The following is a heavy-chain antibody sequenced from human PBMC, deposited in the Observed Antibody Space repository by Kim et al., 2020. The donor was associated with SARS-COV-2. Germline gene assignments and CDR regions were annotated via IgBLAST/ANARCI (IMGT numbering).Heavy chain of an antibody. V-gene: IGHV6-1*01. CDR3: ARVSITMVRGVIIRHGMDV. CDR1: GDSVSINSAA. J-gene: IGHJ6*02. Sequence: SQTLSLTCAISGDSVSINSAAWNWIRQSPSRGLEWLGRTYYRSKWYNDYAVSVKSRITINPDTSKNQFSLQLNSVTPEDTAVYYCARVSITMVRGVIIRHGMDVWGQWTTVTVSS. CDR2: TYYRSKWYN. D-gene: IGHD3-10*01.